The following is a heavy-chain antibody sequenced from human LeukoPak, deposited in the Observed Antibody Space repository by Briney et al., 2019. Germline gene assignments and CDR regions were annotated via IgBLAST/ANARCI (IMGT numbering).Heavy chain of an antibody. Sequence: PSETLSLTCTVSGGSISSSSYYWGWIRQPPGKGLEWIRGIYYSGSTYYNPSLKSRVTISVDTSKNQFSLKLSSVTAADTAVYYCARRLGYDSSGYPVCWFDPWGQGTLVTVSS. V-gene: IGHV4-39*01. CDR2: IYYSGST. J-gene: IGHJ5*02. CDR3: ARRLGYDSSGYPVCWFDP. D-gene: IGHD3-22*01. CDR1: GGSISSSSYY.